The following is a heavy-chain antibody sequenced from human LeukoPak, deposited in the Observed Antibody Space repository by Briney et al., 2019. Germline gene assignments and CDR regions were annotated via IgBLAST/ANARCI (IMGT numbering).Heavy chain of an antibody. CDR3: ARSREQEWILWFGREDWLDP. V-gene: IGHV1-69*06. D-gene: IGHD3-10*01. Sequence: SVKVSCKASGGTFSSYAISWVRQAPGQGLEWMGGIIPIFGTANYAQKFQGRVTITADKSTSTAYMELSSLRSEDTAVYYCARSREQEWILWFGREDWLDPWGQGTLVTVSS. J-gene: IGHJ5*02. CDR2: IIPIFGTA. CDR1: GGTFSSYA.